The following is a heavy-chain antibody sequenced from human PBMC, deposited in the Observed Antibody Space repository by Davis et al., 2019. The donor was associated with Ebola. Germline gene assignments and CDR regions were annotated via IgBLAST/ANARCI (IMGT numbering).Heavy chain of an antibody. Sequence: GGSLRLSCAASGFTFSSYGMNWVRQAPGKGLEWVGRIRSKANSYATAYAASVKGRFTISRDDSKNTAYLQMNSLKTEDTAVYYCTSTLDGDYVDYWGQGTLVTVSS. D-gene: IGHD4-17*01. CDR2: IRSKANSYAT. J-gene: IGHJ4*02. CDR3: TSTLDGDYVDY. CDR1: GFTFSSYG. V-gene: IGHV3-73*01.